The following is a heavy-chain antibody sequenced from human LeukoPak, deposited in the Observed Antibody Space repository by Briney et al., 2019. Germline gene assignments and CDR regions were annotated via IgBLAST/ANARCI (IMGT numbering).Heavy chain of an antibody. V-gene: IGHV3-21*01. D-gene: IGHD2-15*01. CDR2: ISSSSSYI. CDR1: GCTFSTYS. CDR3: VIRLGYCSGGSCRNWFDP. Sequence: PGGALRLSCAASGCTFSTYSMNWVRQAQGKGLEWVSSISSSSSYIYYADSVKGRFTISRDNAKNFPHLQMTSLRGPDTCLRCCVIRLGYCSGGSCRNWFDPWGQGPLVTVSS. J-gene: IGHJ5*02.